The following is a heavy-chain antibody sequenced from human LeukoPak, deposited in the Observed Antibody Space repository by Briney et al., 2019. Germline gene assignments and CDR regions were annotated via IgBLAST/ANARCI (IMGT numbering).Heavy chain of an antibody. Sequence: GGSLRLSCAASGFTFSNYAMHWVRQAPGKGLEWVAFMRNDGSKKYHADSVKGRFTISGDNSKDTLYMQINSLRAEDTAVYYCATKQWLAPPPDSWGQGTPVTVSS. D-gene: IGHD6-19*01. J-gene: IGHJ4*02. CDR2: MRNDGSKK. V-gene: IGHV3-30*02. CDR3: ATKQWLAPPPDS. CDR1: GFTFSNYA.